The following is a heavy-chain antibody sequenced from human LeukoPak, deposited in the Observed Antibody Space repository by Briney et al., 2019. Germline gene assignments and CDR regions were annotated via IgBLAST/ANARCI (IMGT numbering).Heavy chain of an antibody. D-gene: IGHD3-22*01. CDR1: GYTFTGYY. CDR2: INPNSGGT. J-gene: IGHJ1*01. CDR3: AGPAYYYDSSGYTEYFQH. V-gene: IGHV1-2*02. Sequence: ASVKVSCKASGYTFTGYYMHWVRQAPGQGLEWMGWINPNSGGTNYAQKFQGRVTMTRDTSISTAYMELSKLRSDDTAVYYCAGPAYYYDSSGYTEYFQHWGQGTLVTVSS.